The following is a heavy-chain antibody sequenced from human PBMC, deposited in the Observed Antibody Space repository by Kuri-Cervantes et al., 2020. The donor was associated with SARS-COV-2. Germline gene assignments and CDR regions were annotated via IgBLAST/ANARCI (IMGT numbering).Heavy chain of an antibody. V-gene: IGHV1-8*02. CDR2: VNPNNGNT. CDR3: ARGAVGATSLGAFDI. D-gene: IGHD1-26*01. Sequence: ASVKVSCKASGCTLSNCDINWVRQATGQGLEWMGWVNPNNGNTGYAQKFQGRVTMTRDTSISTAYMELSSLRSDDTAVYYCARGAVGATSLGAFDIWGQGTMVTVSS. CDR1: GCTLSNCD. J-gene: IGHJ3*02.